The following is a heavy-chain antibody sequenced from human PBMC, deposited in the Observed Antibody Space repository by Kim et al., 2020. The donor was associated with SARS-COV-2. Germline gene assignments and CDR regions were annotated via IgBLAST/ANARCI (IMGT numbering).Heavy chain of an antibody. Sequence: SETLSLTCAVSGGSISSSNWWSWVRQPPGKGLEWIGEIYHSGSTNYNPSLKSRVTISVDKSKNQFSLKLSSVTAADTAVYYCAGGAQRGYSYGYVYYYYGMDVWGQGTTVTVSS. CDR2: IYHSGST. J-gene: IGHJ6*02. CDR3: AGGAQRGYSYGYVYYYYGMDV. CDR1: GGSISSSNW. D-gene: IGHD5-18*01. V-gene: IGHV4-4*02.